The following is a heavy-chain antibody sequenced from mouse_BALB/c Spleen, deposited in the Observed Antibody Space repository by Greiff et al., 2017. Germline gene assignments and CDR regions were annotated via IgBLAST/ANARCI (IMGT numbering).Heavy chain of an antibody. D-gene: IGHD2-1*01. J-gene: IGHJ2*01. Sequence: VQLQQSGAELVRPGTSVKVSCKASGYAFTNYLIEWVKQRPGQGLEWIGVINPGSGGTNYNEKFKGKATLTADKSSSTAYMQLSSLTSDDSAVYFCARRNYGNYFDYWGQGTTLTVSS. CDR1: GYAFTNYL. CDR2: INPGSGGT. V-gene: IGHV1-54*01. CDR3: ARRNYGNYFDY.